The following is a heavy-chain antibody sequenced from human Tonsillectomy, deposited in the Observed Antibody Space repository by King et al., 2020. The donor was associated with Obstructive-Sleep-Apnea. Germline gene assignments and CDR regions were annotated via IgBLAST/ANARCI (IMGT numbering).Heavy chain of an antibody. D-gene: IGHD4-17*01. V-gene: IGHV1-2*02. Sequence: QLVQSGAEVKKPGASVKVSCKASGYTFTDYYMHWVRQAPGQGLEWMGWINPNSGGTNFARKFQGRVTMTRDTSISTAYMELSRLRSDDTAIYYCARAYGAQRPFYFDYWVQGTLVTVSS. CDR3: ARAYGAQRPFYFDY. J-gene: IGHJ4*02. CDR1: GYTFTDYY. CDR2: INPNSGGT.